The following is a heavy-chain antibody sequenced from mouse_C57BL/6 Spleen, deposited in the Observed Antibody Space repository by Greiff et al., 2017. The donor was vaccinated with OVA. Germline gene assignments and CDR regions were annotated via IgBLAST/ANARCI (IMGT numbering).Heavy chain of an antibody. Sequence: VKVVESGAELVRPGASVKLSCKASGYTFTDYYINWVKQRPGQGLEWIARIYPGSGNTYYNEKFKGKATLTAEKSSSTAYMQLSSLTSEDSAVYFCARSTTVVEGYFDVWGTGTTVTVSS. D-gene: IGHD1-1*01. CDR2: IYPGSGNT. CDR3: ARSTTVVEGYFDV. CDR1: GYTFTDYY. V-gene: IGHV1-76*01. J-gene: IGHJ1*03.